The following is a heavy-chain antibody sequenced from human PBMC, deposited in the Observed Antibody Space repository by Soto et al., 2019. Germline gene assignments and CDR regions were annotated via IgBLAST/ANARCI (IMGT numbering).Heavy chain of an antibody. Sequence: QGKLVQSGPEVKKPGASVKVSCTASGYSFSGHDITWVRQAPGQGLEWLGWVSTSIRSTMSAEKLQGRLTMTTDTSTTTVYIELRGLTSDDTAVYYCARDSGAALYGEDALDIWGQGTMVSVSS. CDR3: ARDSGAALYGEDALDI. CDR2: VSTSIRST. V-gene: IGHV1-18*04. J-gene: IGHJ3*02. CDR1: GYSFSGHD. D-gene: IGHD3-10*01.